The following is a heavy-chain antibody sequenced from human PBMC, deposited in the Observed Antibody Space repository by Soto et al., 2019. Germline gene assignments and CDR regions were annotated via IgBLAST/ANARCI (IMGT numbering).Heavy chain of an antibody. CDR3: ASIGRHG. V-gene: IGHV3-7*01. D-gene: IGHD2-15*01. CDR1: VFTFSDSW. CDR2: IKQDGSEK. Sequence: PGGSLRLSCSASVFTFSDSWMDWVRQAPGKGPEWVANIKQDGSEKNYVDSVKGRFTISRDNAKNSLYLQMNSLRAEDTAVYYCASIGRHGWGQGKTVTGSS. J-gene: IGHJ6*02.